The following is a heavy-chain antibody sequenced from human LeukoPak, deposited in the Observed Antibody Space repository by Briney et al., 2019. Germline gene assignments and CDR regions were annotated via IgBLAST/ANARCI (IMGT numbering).Heavy chain of an antibody. CDR2: ILGSGGST. D-gene: IGHD5/OR15-5a*01. CDR1: GGSISSYY. Sequence: ETLSLTCTVSGGSISSYYWSWVRQAPGKGLEWVSVILGSGGSTFYADSVKGRFTISRDNSKNTLYLQMTSLRPEDTAVYYCAKVSIHSVYGQIDYWGQGALVTVSS. J-gene: IGHJ4*02. CDR3: AKVSIHSVYGQIDY. V-gene: IGHV3-23*01.